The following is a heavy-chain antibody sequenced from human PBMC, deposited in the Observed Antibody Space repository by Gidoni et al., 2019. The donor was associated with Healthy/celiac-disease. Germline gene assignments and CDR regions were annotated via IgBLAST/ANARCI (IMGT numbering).Heavy chain of an antibody. D-gene: IGHD4-17*01. CDR1: GDTFTGYY. Sequence: QVQLVPSGAEVQQPGASVKVSCTASGDTFTGYYMHWVRQAPGQVLEWMGWINPNSGGTNYAQKFQGRVTMTRDTSISTAYMELSRLRSDDTAVYYCAREPKYYGGNSFIDYWGQGTLVTVSS. J-gene: IGHJ4*02. CDR3: AREPKYYGGNSFIDY. V-gene: IGHV1-2*02. CDR2: INPNSGGT.